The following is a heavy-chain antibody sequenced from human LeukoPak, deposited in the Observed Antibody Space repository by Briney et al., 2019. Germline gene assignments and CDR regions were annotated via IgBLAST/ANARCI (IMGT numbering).Heavy chain of an antibody. D-gene: IGHD3-16*01. CDR3: ARTRVITFGGVYFDY. CDR2: IYTSGST. Sequence: PSETLSLTCTVSGGSISSYYWSWIRQPAGKGLEWIGRIYTSGSTNYNPSLKSRVTMSVDTSKNQFSLKLSSVTAADTAVYYCARTRVITFGGVYFDYWGQGTLVTVSP. CDR1: GGSISSYY. J-gene: IGHJ4*02. V-gene: IGHV4-4*07.